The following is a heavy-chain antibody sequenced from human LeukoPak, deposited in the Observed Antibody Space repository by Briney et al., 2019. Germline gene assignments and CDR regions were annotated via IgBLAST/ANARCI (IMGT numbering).Heavy chain of an antibody. CDR3: ARETGGYLDY. V-gene: IGHV3-21*01. Sequence: PGGSLRLSCAASGFTFMSYDMDWVRQAPGKGLEWVSFISSSGGDIYNADSVKGRFTISRDNAKNSLYLQMNSLRAEDTAVYYCARETGGYLDYWGQGTLVTVSS. CDR2: ISSSGGDI. CDR1: GFTFMSYD. J-gene: IGHJ4*02.